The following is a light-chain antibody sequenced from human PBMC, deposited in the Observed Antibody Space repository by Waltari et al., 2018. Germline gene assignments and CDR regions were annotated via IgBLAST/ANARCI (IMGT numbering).Light chain of an antibody. V-gene: IGKV3-20*01. J-gene: IGKJ2*01. Sequence: EIVLTQSAGTLSLSPGERATLSCRASQNINTNFLTWYQQKPGQAPRLLIYGASSKATDIPDRFSGSGSGTDYTLTSSRQEAEDIAVYYCQQYGRPSYTFGQGTKLEIK. CDR1: QNINTNF. CDR2: GAS. CDR3: QQYGRPSYT.